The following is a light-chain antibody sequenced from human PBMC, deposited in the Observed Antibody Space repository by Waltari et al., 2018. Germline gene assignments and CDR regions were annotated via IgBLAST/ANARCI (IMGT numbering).Light chain of an antibody. CDR3: AAWDDSLYWV. CDR1: SSNIGINY. Sequence: QSVLTQPPSASGTPGQRFTISCSGSSSNIGINYVYWYQQLPGTAPKLLIYGNNQRPSGVPDRFSGSQSGTSASLAISGLRSEDEADYYCAAWDDSLYWVFGGGTKLTVL. V-gene: IGLV1-47*01. CDR2: GNN. J-gene: IGLJ3*02.